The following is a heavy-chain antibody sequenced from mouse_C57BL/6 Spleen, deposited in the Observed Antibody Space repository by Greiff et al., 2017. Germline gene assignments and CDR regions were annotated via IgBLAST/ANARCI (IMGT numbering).Heavy chain of an antibody. D-gene: IGHD2-4*01. CDR3: ARLLNYDYSSYAMDY. CDR1: GYTFTNYW. Sequence: QVQLQQSGAELVRPGTSVKMSCKASGYTFTNYWIGWAKQRPGHGLEWIGDIYPGGGYTNYNEKFKGKATLTEDKSSSTAYMQFSSLTSEDSAIYYCARLLNYDYSSYAMDYWGQGTSVTVSS. J-gene: IGHJ4*01. CDR2: IYPGGGYT. V-gene: IGHV1-63*01.